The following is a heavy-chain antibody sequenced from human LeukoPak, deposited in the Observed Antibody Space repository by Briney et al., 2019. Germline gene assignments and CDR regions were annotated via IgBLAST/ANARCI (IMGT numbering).Heavy chain of an antibody. CDR3: ARHVNPSITMVRGVIRWFDP. V-gene: IGHV4-39*01. CDR1: DGSIISSSYY. Sequence: SETLSLTCTVSDGSIISSSYYWGWTRQPPGKGLEWIGSIYYSGNTFYNPSLKSRVTISVDTSKNHFSLRLSSVTAADTAVYYCARHVNPSITMVRGVIRWFDPWGQGTLVTVSS. J-gene: IGHJ5*02. D-gene: IGHD3-10*01. CDR2: IYYSGNT.